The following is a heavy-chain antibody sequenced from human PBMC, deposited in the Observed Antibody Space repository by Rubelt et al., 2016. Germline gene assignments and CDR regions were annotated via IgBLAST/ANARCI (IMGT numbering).Heavy chain of an antibody. J-gene: IGHJ4*02. D-gene: IGHD4-17*01. V-gene: IGHV4-39*07. CDR1: GDSIDSSNYF. CDR3: ARDPGDYGDYSLDY. Sequence: QLQLQESGPGLVKPSETLSVNCTVSGDSIDSSNYFWAWIRQPPGKGLEWIGSIYYGGSTYYNPSLESRVTISVDMSKNLFSLKVTSVTAADTAVYYGARDPGDYGDYSLDYWGQGTLVTVSS. CDR2: IYYGGST.